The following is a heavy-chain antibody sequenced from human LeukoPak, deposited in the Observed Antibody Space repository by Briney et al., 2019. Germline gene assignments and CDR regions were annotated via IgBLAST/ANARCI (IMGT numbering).Heavy chain of an antibody. Sequence: SETLSPTCPLAGASINKNSWSCVRQPPEKGLEWIGYIYSSGSANYNPSLKSRVIISGDTSKNQISLNLTSVTAADTAAYFCARHRDYFDTWGHGTLVTVSS. CDR1: GASINKNS. CDR3: ARHRDYFDT. J-gene: IGHJ4*01. CDR2: IYSSGSA. D-gene: IGHD3-22*01. V-gene: IGHV4-59*08.